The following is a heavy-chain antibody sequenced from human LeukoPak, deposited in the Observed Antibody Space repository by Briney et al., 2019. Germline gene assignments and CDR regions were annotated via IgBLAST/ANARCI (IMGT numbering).Heavy chain of an antibody. D-gene: IGHD6-13*01. CDR2: ISSSGSTI. Sequence: GGSLRLSCAASGFTFSDYYMSWIRQAPGKGLEGVSYISSSGSTIYYADSVKGRFTISRDNAKNSLYLQMNSLRAEDTAVYYCARVEGYSSSWALSYYYYGMDVWGQGTTVTVSS. J-gene: IGHJ6*02. CDR3: ARVEGYSSSWALSYYYYGMDV. V-gene: IGHV3-11*01. CDR1: GFTFSDYY.